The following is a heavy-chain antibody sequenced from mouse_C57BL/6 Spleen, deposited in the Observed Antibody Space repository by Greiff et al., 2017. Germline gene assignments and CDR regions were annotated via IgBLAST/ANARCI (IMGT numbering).Heavy chain of an antibody. CDR3: ARSLDYGSSYGWYFDV. D-gene: IGHD1-1*01. CDR1: GFTFTDYY. V-gene: IGHV7-3*01. J-gene: IGHJ1*03. CDR2: IRNKANGYTT. Sequence: EVHLVESGGGLVQPGGSLSLSCAASGFTFTDYYMSWVRQPPGKALEWLGFIRNKANGYTTEYSASVKGRFTISRDNSQSILYLQMNALRAEDSATYYCARSLDYGSSYGWYFDVWGTGTTVTVSS.